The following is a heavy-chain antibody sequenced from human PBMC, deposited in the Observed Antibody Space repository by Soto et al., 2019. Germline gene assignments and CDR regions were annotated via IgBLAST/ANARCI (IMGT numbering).Heavy chain of an antibody. J-gene: IGHJ4*02. Sequence: QVQLLESGGGVVQPGRSLRLSCTASGFVFSDYGMHWFRQAPGKGLEWVAVIYNDGSNEYYGDSVKGRFTISRDNSQNTLYLQMNILRAEDTGVYYFARDRWRRLGGDFWGQGTLVTVSS. D-gene: IGHD2-21*02. CDR2: IYNDGSNE. CDR1: GFVFSDYG. V-gene: IGHV3-33*01. CDR3: ARDRWRRLGGDF.